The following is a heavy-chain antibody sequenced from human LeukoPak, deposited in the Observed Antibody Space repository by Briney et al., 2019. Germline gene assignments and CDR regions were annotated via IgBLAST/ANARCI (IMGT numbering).Heavy chain of an antibody. CDR3: ARSGYYDSSGLFDY. V-gene: IGHV3-20*01. D-gene: IGHD3-22*01. Sequence: GGSLRLSCAASGFTFDDYGMSWVRQAPGKGLEWVSGINWNGGSTGYADSVKGRFTISRDNAKNSLYLQMNSLRAEDTALYHCARSGYYDSSGLFDYWGQGTLVTVSS. J-gene: IGHJ4*02. CDR1: GFTFDDYG. CDR2: INWNGGST.